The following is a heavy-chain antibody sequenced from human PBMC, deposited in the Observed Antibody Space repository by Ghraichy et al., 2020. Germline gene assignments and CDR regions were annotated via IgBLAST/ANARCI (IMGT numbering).Heavy chain of an antibody. D-gene: IGHD3-3*01. J-gene: IGHJ6*02. CDR2: INHSGST. CDR1: GGSFSGYY. Sequence: SETLSLTCAVYGGSFSGYYWSWIRQPPGKGLEWIGEINHSGSTNYNPSLKSRVTISVDTSKNPFSLKLSSLTAADTAVYYCPRGGRAIFGGGNHPYYYYYYGMDVWGQGTTVTVSS. CDR3: PRGGRAIFGGGNHPYYYYYYGMDV. V-gene: IGHV4-34*01.